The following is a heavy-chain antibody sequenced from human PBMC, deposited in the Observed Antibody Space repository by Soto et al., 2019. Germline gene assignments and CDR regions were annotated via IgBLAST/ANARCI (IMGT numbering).Heavy chain of an antibody. CDR2: IIPIFGTA. CDR3: ARDTTAVAGTFQH. J-gene: IGHJ1*01. V-gene: IGHV1-69*12. CDR1: GGTFSSYA. Sequence: QVQLVQSGAEVKKPGSSVKVSCKASGGTFSSYAISWVRQAPGQGLEWMGGIIPIFGTANYAQKFQGRVTMTADEATSTAYMELTSLRSEDTAVYYCARDTTAVAGTFQHWGQGTLVTVSS. D-gene: IGHD6-19*01.